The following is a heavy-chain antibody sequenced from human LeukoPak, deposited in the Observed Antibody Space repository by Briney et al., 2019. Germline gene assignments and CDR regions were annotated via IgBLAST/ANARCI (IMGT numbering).Heavy chain of an antibody. Sequence: GGSLRLSCAASGFTFSSYLMSWFRQAPGKGLEWVANIKQDGRDKYYVDSVKGRFTISRDNAKNSLYLQMNSLRAEDTAVYYCATRYNWGRYWGQGTLVTVSS. CDR1: GFTFSSYL. V-gene: IGHV3-7*01. CDR3: ATRYNWGRY. CDR2: IKQDGRDK. J-gene: IGHJ4*02. D-gene: IGHD7-27*01.